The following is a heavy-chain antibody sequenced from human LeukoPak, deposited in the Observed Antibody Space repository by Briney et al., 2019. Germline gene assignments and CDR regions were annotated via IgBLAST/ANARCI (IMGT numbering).Heavy chain of an antibody. Sequence: GGSLRLSCAASGFTFSSYEMSWVRQTPGKGLEWISYISSSGSTIYYADSVKGRFTISRDNAKNSLYLQMNSLRAEDTAVYYCARDRGAVAGTSTGYWGQGTLVTVSS. CDR1: GFTFSSYE. V-gene: IGHV3-48*03. J-gene: IGHJ4*02. CDR3: ARDRGAVAGTSTGY. CDR2: ISSSGSTI. D-gene: IGHD6-19*01.